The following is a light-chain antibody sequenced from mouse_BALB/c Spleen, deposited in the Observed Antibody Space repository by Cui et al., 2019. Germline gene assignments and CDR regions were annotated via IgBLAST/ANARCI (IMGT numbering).Light chain of an antibody. CDR3: KLWSSNPPT. CDR2: LTS. J-gene: IGKJ2*01. Sequence: QIVRTQSPARMSASPGEKVTMTCSANSSVSYMYWYQKKPRASPKHGIYLTSNLDSGVPARFSGSGSGTSYSLTISSMEAEDAATYYCKLWSSNPPTFGGGTKLEIK. CDR1: SSVSY. V-gene: IGKV4-68*01.